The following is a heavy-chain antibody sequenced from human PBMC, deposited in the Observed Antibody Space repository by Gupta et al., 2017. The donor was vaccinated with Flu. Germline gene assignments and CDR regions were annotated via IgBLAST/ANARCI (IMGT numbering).Heavy chain of an antibody. CDR1: GYTFISYD. V-gene: IGHV1-8*01. Sequence: QVQLVQSGAEVKKPGASVRVSCKASGYTFISYDISWVRQAPGQGLEWMGWVNANTGKTGYAERFQGRVTLTRNTSINTAYMELSSLTSDDTAVYYCARDCWSGFYYFGMDVWGQGTTFSVSS. D-gene: IGHD3-3*01. CDR2: VNANTGKT. J-gene: IGHJ6*02. CDR3: ARDCWSGFYYFGMDV.